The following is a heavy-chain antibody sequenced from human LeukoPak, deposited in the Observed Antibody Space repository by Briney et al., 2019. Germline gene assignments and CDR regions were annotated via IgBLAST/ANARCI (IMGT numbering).Heavy chain of an antibody. J-gene: IGHJ3*02. D-gene: IGHD2-21*02. Sequence: LRASVKVSCKASGGTSSSYAISWVRQAPGQGLEWMGGIIPIFGTANYAQKFQGRVTITTDESTSTAYMELSSLRSEDTAVYYCARDPRAYCGGDCYSVGDAFDIWGQGTMVTVSS. CDR2: IIPIFGTA. V-gene: IGHV1-69*05. CDR1: GGTSSSYA. CDR3: ARDPRAYCGGDCYSVGDAFDI.